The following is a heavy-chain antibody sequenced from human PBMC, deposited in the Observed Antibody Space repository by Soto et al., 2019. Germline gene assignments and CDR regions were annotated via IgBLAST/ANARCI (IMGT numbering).Heavy chain of an antibody. CDR2: IIPIFGTA. CDR3: ASIGDYSPSDY. D-gene: IGHD4-17*01. V-gene: IGHV1-69*13. CDR1: RGTFSSYA. Sequence: VASVKVSCKASRGTFSSYAISWVRQAPGQGLEWMGGIIPIFGTANYAQKFQGRVTITADESTSTAYMELSSLRSEDTAVYYCASIGDYSPSDYWGQGTLVTVSS. J-gene: IGHJ4*02.